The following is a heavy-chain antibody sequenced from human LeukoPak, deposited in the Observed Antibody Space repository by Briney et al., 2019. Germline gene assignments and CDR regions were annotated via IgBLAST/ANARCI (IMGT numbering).Heavy chain of an antibody. V-gene: IGHV3-21*01. Sequence: GSLRLSCAASGFTFSSYSMNWVRQAPGKGLEWVSSISSSSSYIYYADSVKGRFTISRDNAKNSLYLQMNSLRAEDTAVHYCARGLGSWYGPRLDYWGQGTLVTVSS. J-gene: IGHJ4*02. CDR1: GFTFSSYS. D-gene: IGHD6-13*01. CDR2: ISSSSSYI. CDR3: ARGLGSWYGPRLDY.